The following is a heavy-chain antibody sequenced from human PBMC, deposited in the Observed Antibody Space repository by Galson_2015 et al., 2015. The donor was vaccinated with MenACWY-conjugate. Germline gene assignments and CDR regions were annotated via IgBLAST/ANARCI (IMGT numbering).Heavy chain of an antibody. D-gene: IGHD3-22*01. CDR2: INQDGSVK. CDR3: ARDPPHYYDNNSDMDV. Sequence: SLRLSCAASGFTFSNYWMTWVRQAPGKGLEWVANINQDGSVKNYVDSVKGRSTISRGNAENSLRLQMDSLRAEDTAVYYCARDPPHYYDNNSDMDVWGQGTTVTVSS. CDR1: GFTFSNYW. J-gene: IGHJ6*02. V-gene: IGHV3-7*03.